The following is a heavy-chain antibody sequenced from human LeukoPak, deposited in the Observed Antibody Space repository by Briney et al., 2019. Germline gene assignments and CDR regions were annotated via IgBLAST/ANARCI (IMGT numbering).Heavy chain of an antibody. CDR1: GGSVSSGSYY. J-gene: IGHJ4*02. CDR3: ARDRVDYGGNYYFDY. V-gene: IGHV4-61*01. CDR2: IYYSGST. D-gene: IGHD4-23*01. Sequence: SETLSLTCTVSGGSVSSGSYYWSWIRQPPGKGLEWIGYIYYSGSTYYNPSLKSRVTISVDTSKNQFSLKLSSVTAAGTAVYYCARDRVDYGGNYYFDYWGQGTLVTVSS.